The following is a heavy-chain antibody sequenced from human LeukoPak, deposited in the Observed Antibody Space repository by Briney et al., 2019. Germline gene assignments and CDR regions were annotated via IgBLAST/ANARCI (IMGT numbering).Heavy chain of an antibody. CDR2: IHHSGST. CDR3: ARGGGDYWYFDL. Sequence: SETLSLTCAVYGGSFSGYYWGWIRQPPGKGLEWIGEIHHSGSTNYNPPLKSRVTISVDTSKNQFSLKLTSVTAADTAVYYRARGGGDYWYFDLWGRGTLVTVSS. V-gene: IGHV4-34*01. CDR1: GGSFSGYY. D-gene: IGHD2-21*01. J-gene: IGHJ2*01.